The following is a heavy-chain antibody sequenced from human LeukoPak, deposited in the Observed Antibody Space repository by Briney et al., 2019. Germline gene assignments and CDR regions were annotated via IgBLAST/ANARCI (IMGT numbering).Heavy chain of an antibody. J-gene: IGHJ4*02. CDR3: ARGVEHYDSSGLVFYYFDY. CDR1: GFTFSSYW. Sequence: GGSLRLSCAASGFTFSSYWMHWVRQAPGRGLVWVSRINTDGSSTSYADSVKGRFTISRDNAKKTLYLQMNSLRAEDTAVYYCARGVEHYDSSGLVFYYFDYWGQGTLVTVSS. CDR2: INTDGSST. V-gene: IGHV3-74*01. D-gene: IGHD3-22*01.